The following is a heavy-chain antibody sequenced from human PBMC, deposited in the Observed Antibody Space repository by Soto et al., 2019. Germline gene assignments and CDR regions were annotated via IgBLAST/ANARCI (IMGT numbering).Heavy chain of an antibody. V-gene: IGHV3-33*01. CDR3: ARDRIVVVTAILDY. D-gene: IGHD2-21*02. CDR2: IWYDGSNK. Sequence: QPGGSLRLSCAASGFTFSSYGMHWVRQAPGKGLEWVAVIWYDGSNKYYADSVKGRFTISRDNSKNTLYLQMNSLRAEDTAVYYCARDRIVVVTAILDYWGQGTLVTVSS. J-gene: IGHJ4*02. CDR1: GFTFSSYG.